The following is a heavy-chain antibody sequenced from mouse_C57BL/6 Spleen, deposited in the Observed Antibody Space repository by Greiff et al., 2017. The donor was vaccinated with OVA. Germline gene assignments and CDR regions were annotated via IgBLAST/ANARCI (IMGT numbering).Heavy chain of an antibody. D-gene: IGHD2-2*01. CDR2: IRNKANGYTT. V-gene: IGHV7-3*01. Sequence: EVQVVESGGGLVQPGGSLSLSCAASGFTFTDYYMSWVRQPPGKALEWLGFIRNKANGYTTEYSASVKGRFTISRDNSQSILYLQMNALRAEDSATYYCARWAVTPPFDYWGQGTTLTVSS. J-gene: IGHJ2*01. CDR1: GFTFTDYY. CDR3: ARWAVTPPFDY.